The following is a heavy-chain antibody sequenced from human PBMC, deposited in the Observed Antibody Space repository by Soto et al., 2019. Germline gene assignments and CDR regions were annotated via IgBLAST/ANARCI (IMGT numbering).Heavy chain of an antibody. CDR1: GFSLSTSGVG. CDR3: AHKLRYFHCFDY. CDR2: IYWDDDK. V-gene: IGHV2-5*02. Sequence: QITLKESGPPLVKPTQTLTLTCTFSGFSLSTSGVGVGWIRQPPGKALEWLALIYWDDDKRYSPSLKSRLTITKDTSKNQVVLTMTNMDPVDTATYYCAHKLRYFHCFDYWGQGTLVTVSS. J-gene: IGHJ4*02. D-gene: IGHD3-9*01.